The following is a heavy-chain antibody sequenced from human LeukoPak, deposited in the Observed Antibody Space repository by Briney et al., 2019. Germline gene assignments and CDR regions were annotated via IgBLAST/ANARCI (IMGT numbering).Heavy chain of an antibody. CDR3: ARGRGGSYVPY. CDR2: IIAIFSTA. J-gene: IGHJ4*02. D-gene: IGHD1-26*01. V-gene: IGHV1-69*01. Sequence: SVKVSCKASGGTFVSYATSWVRQAPGQGLERMGGIIAIFSTANYVQKFQGRVTITADESTSTAYMELSSLRSEDTAVYYCARGRGGSYVPYWRQGTLVTVSS. CDR1: GGTFVSYA.